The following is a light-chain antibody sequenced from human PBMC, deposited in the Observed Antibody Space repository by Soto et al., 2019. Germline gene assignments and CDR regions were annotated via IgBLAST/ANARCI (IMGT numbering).Light chain of an antibody. CDR2: EVN. Sequence: QSALTQPASVSGSPGQSITISCTGTSSDVGRYNYVSWYQQHPGKAPKLMIYEVNNRPSGLSNRFSGSKSGNTASLTISGLQAEDEADYYCSSYTTSSTWVFGGGTKLTVL. J-gene: IGLJ3*02. CDR1: SSDVGRYNY. CDR3: SSYTTSSTWV. V-gene: IGLV2-14*01.